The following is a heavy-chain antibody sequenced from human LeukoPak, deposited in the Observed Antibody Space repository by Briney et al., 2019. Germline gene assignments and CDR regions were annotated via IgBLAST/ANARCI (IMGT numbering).Heavy chain of an antibody. V-gene: IGHV4-39*07. CDR2: IYSSGST. D-gene: IGHD2-8*01. Sequence: SETLSLTCAVSGASVSGSNYYWGWIRQPPGEGLEWIGNIYSSGSTYYNASLQSRVIISVDTSKNQFSLKLSSVTAADTAVYYCARAGVMDVWGKGTTVTVSS. CDR1: GASVSGSNYY. J-gene: IGHJ6*03. CDR3: ARAGVMDV.